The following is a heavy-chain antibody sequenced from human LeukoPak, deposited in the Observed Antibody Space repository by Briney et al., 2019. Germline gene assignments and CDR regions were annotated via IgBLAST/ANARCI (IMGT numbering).Heavy chain of an antibody. CDR3: ARHPSRYYYDSSGYMPDAFDI. J-gene: IGHJ3*02. CDR1: GYTFTSYY. Sequence: ASVKVSCKASGYTFTSYYMHWVRQAPGQGLEWMGIINPSGGSTSYAQKFQGRVTMTRDTSTSTVYMELSSLRSEDTAVYYCARHPSRYYYDSSGYMPDAFDIWGQGTMVTVSS. CDR2: INPSGGST. D-gene: IGHD3-22*01. V-gene: IGHV1-46*01.